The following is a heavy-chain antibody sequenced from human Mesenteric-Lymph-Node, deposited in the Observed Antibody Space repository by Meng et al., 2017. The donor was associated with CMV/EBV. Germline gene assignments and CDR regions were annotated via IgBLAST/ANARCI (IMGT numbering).Heavy chain of an antibody. V-gene: IGHV3-30*02. CDR1: GFTFSTYA. CDR3: ARAQLAAAHFDY. D-gene: IGHD6-13*01. CDR2: IRFDGSNK. J-gene: IGHJ4*02. Sequence: GGSLRLSCAASGFTFSTYAMHWVRQAPGKGLEWVTYIRFDGSNKYYADSVKGRFTISRDNSKNMVYLQMNSLRPEDTAVYYCARAQLAAAHFDYWGQGTLVTVSS.